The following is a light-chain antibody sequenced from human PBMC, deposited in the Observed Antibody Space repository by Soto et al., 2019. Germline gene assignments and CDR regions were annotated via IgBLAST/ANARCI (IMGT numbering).Light chain of an antibody. J-gene: IGKJ1*01. CDR2: GAS. CDR1: QSVSSN. Sequence: EIWMTPSPATLSVSPGERATLSCMASQSVSSNVAWYQQKPGQAPKLLIYGASTRATGIPARFSGSGAETAYSLTISSLQSEDVPAYYCEQYNNWPPWTFGQGNKVDIK. CDR3: EQYNNWPPWT. V-gene: IGKV3-15*01.